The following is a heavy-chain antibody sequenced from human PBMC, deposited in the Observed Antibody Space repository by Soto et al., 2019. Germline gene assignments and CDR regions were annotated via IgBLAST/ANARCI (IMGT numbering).Heavy chain of an antibody. J-gene: IGHJ5*02. D-gene: IGHD4-17*01. CDR3: AVSTVISDTRMYNWFDP. CDR1: GFTFNSYT. V-gene: IGHV3-30*04. Sequence: QVRLVESGGGVVPPGNSLRLSCAASGFTFNSYTMHWVRQAPGGGLEWVALISSDGRRKHYADSVRGRFTISSDYSKNTLYLQMIRLRPEDTAVYYCAVSTVISDTRMYNWFDPWGQGTLVTVST. CDR2: ISSDGRRK.